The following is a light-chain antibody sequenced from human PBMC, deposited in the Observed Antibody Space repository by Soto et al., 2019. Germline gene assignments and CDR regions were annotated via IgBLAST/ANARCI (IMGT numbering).Light chain of an antibody. Sequence: QSALTQPASVSGSPGQSITISCTGTSSDIGGYNYVSWYQHHPGKAPKLMIYDVTNRPSGISNRFSGSKSGITASLTISGLQAEDEDDYYCSSYATGGIVLFGGGTKLTVL. V-gene: IGLV2-14*03. CDR2: DVT. CDR1: SSDIGGYNY. J-gene: IGLJ3*02. CDR3: SSYATGGIVL.